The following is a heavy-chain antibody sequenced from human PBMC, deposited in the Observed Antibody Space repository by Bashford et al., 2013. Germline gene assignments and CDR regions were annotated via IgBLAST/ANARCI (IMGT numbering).Heavy chain of an antibody. D-gene: IGHD1-1*01. CDR3: ARAGGGXSSRPSTGSP. Sequence: ASVKVSCKASGYTFTSYDINWVRQATGQGLEWMGWMNPXSGNTGYAQNSRADHHDQEHLISTAXMXLSSLRFXGQAVYYCARAGGGXSSRPSTGSPWGQGTLAPSP. CDR1: GYTFTSYD. V-gene: IGHV1-8*01. J-gene: IGHJ5*02. CDR2: MNPXSGNT.